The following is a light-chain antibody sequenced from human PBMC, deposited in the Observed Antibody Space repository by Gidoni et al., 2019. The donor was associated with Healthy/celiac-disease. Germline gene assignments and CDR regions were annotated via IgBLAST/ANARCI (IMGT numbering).Light chain of an antibody. V-gene: IGKV1-5*01. CDR1: QSISSW. Sequence: DIQMTQSPSTLSASVGDRFTITCRASQSISSWLAWYQQKPGKAPKLLIYDASSLESGVPSRFSGSGSGTEFTLTISSLQPDDFATYYCQQYNSPSTFGQGTKVEIK. CDR3: QQYNSPST. J-gene: IGKJ1*01. CDR2: DAS.